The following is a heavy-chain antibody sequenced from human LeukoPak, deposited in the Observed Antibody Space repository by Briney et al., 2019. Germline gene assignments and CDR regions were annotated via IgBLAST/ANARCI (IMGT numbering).Heavy chain of an antibody. J-gene: IGHJ6*03. CDR1: GFTFSSYG. Sequence: PGGSLRLSCAASGFTFSSYGMHWVRQAPGKGLEWVAFIRYDGSNKYYADSVKGRFTISRDNSKNTLYLQMNSLRAEDTAVYYCARGPFVAAPQTNYYYYYMDVWGKGTTVTVSS. V-gene: IGHV3-30*02. CDR2: IRYDGSNK. CDR3: ARGPFVAAPQTNYYYYYMDV. D-gene: IGHD6-13*01.